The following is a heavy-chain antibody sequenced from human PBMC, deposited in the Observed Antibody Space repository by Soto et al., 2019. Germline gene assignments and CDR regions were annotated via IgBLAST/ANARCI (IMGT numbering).Heavy chain of an antibody. CDR2: ISFDGSIK. CDR3: VRDFVGPGLDY. CDR1: VFNCRNFG. D-gene: IGHD1-26*01. J-gene: IGHJ4*02. Sequence: RWSLRLSCSTSVFNCRNFGMHWFRQAPGKGLEWVTFISFDGSIKYYPDSLKGRFTVSKDNSNNTLFLQMNSLDFEDTAIYFCVRDFVGPGLDYWGQGTLVTVSS. V-gene: IGHV3-33*05.